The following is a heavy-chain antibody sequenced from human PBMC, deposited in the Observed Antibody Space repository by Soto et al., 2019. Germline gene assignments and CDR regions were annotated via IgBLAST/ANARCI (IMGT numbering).Heavy chain of an antibody. V-gene: IGHV6-1*01. J-gene: IGHJ4*02. CDR2: TYYRSKWYN. D-gene: IGHD6-19*01. CDR1: GDSVSSNSAA. CDR3: ARTSGHFDS. Sequence: SQTLSLTCAISGDSVSSNSAAWNWIRRSPSRGLEWLGRTYYRSKWYNEYAVSVKSRIAINPDTSKNQFSLQLNSVTPEDTAVYYCARTSGHFDSWGQGTSVTGSS.